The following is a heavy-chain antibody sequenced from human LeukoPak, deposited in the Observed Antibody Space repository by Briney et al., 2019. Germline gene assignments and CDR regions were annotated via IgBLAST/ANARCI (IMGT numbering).Heavy chain of an antibody. J-gene: IGHJ4*02. CDR3: ARALGYCSSTSCYTPIDY. Sequence: SETLSLTCAVSGYSISSGYYWGWIRRPPGKGLEWIGSIYHSGSTYYNPSLKSRVTISVDTSKNQFSLKLSSVTAADTAVYYCARALGYCSSTSCYTPIDYWGQGTLVTVSS. CDR1: GYSISSGYY. D-gene: IGHD2-2*02. CDR2: IYHSGST. V-gene: IGHV4-38-2*01.